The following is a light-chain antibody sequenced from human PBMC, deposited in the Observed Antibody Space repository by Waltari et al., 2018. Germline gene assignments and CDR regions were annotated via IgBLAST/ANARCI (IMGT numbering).Light chain of an antibody. CDR2: WAS. Sequence: SVMTLSRVSLPVSVGESDPIQCEYTESVLYSANNKNYLAWYQQRAGQPPKLIFYWASTRESGVPDRFSGSGSGTDFTLTISSLQAEDVAVYYCHQYYSNPYTFGQGTKLEIK. CDR1: ESVLYSANNKNY. J-gene: IGKJ2*01. CDR3: HQYYSNPYT. V-gene: IGKV4-1*01.